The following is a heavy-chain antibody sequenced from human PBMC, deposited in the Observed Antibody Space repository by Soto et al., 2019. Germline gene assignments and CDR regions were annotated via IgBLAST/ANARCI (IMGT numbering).Heavy chain of an antibody. Sequence: GGSLRLSCAASGFTFTNAWLSWVRQAPGKGLEWVGRIKSKTDGGTTDYAAPVKGRFAVSRDDSKNTLFLQMNSLKTEDTAVYYCTTYTSSSFGSWGQGTLVTVSS. CDR2: IKSKTDGGTT. CDR1: GFTFTNAW. CDR3: TTYTSSSFGS. D-gene: IGHD6-6*01. J-gene: IGHJ4*02. V-gene: IGHV3-15*01.